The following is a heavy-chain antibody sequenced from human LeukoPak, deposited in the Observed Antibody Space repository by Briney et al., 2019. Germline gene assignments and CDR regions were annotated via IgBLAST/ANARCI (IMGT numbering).Heavy chain of an antibody. CDR2: ISGSSGNK. V-gene: IGHV3-23*01. Sequence: PGGSLRLSCAASGFTFSDSYMTWVRQAPGKGLEWVSIISGSSGNKYSADSVKGRFTISRDNSKNTLYLQMNSLRAEDTAVYYCAKVYDSSGYYYGDWGQGTLVTVSS. J-gene: IGHJ4*02. D-gene: IGHD3-22*01. CDR1: GFTFSDSY. CDR3: AKVYDSSGYYYGD.